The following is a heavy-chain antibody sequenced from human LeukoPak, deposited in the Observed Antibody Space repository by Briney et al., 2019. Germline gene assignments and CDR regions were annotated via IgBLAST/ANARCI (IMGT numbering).Heavy chain of an antibody. D-gene: IGHD3-22*01. CDR1: GGSISSYY. Sequence: SETLSLTCSVSGGSISSYYWNWIRQPPGKGLEWIGYIYYSGSTNYNPSLKSRVTISVDTSKNQFSLKLSSVTAADTATYYCAREMTYYTSGGAFDIWGQGTTVTVSS. J-gene: IGHJ3*02. CDR2: IYYSGST. CDR3: AREMTYYTSGGAFDI. V-gene: IGHV4-59*01.